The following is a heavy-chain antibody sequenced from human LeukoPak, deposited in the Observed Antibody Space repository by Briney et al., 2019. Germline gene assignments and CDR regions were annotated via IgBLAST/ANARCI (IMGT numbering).Heavy chain of an antibody. CDR3: ARDPGYCSGGSCGNFDY. J-gene: IGHJ4*02. D-gene: IGHD2-15*01. CDR1: AGSVSSASNY. CDR2: MYYSGST. V-gene: IGHV4-61*01. Sequence: SETLSLTCTVSAGSVSSASNYWSWIRQPPGKGLEWIGYMYYSGSTSYNPSLKSRVTISADTSKNQFSLKLSSVTAADTAVYYCARDPGYCSGGSCGNFDYWGQGTLVTVSS.